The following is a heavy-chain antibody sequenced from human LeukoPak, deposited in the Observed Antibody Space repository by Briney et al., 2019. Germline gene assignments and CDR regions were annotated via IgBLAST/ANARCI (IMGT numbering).Heavy chain of an antibody. CDR2: IYSGGST. D-gene: IGHD1-14*01. J-gene: IGHJ4*02. V-gene: IGHV3-53*01. Sequence: PGGSLRLSCAASGFPVSSNYMTWVRPAPGKGLEWVSVIYSGGSTYYADSVKGRFTISRDNSKNTLYLQMNSLRAEDTAVYYCASGLPPGIIDYWGQGTLVTVSS. CDR1: GFPVSSNY. CDR3: ASGLPPGIIDY.